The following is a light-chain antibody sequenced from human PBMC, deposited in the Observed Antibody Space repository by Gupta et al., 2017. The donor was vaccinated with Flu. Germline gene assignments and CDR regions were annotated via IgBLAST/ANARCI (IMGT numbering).Light chain of an antibody. J-gene: IGKJ1*01. Sequence: DIQMTQSPSSLSASVGDRVTITCRASQSISSYLNWYQQKPGKAPKLLIYAASSLQSGVPSRFSGSGSGTDFTLTISRLQPEDFATYYFQQSYSMWTFGQGTKVEIK. CDR2: AAS. V-gene: IGKV1-39*01. CDR1: QSISSY. CDR3: QQSYSMWT.